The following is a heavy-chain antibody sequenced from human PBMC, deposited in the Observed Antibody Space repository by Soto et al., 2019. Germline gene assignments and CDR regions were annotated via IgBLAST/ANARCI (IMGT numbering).Heavy chain of an antibody. D-gene: IGHD4-17*01. J-gene: IGHJ4*02. V-gene: IGHV4-30-4*01. Sequence: QVQLQESGPGLVKPSQTLSLTCTVSGGSITNENYYWSWIRQPPGKGLEWVGYIYWTGSTYYNPSLKGRVTISLDTSNNQFSLNLSSVTAADTAVFYCARASGDSLYFFDYWGQGALVTVSS. CDR3: ARASGDSLYFFDY. CDR2: IYWTGST. CDR1: GGSITNENYY.